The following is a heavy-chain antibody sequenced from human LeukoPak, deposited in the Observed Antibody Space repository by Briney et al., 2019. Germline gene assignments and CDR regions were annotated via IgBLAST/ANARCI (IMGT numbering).Heavy chain of an antibody. CDR3: ASSEGWLQLPMDY. Sequence: ASVKISCKASGYTFTSYYMHWVRQAPGQGLEWMGIINPSGGSTSYAQKFQGRVTMTRDTSTSTVYMELSSLRSEDTAVYYCASSEGWLQLPMDYWGQGTLVTVSS. CDR1: GYTFTSYY. D-gene: IGHD5-24*01. J-gene: IGHJ4*02. CDR2: INPSGGST. V-gene: IGHV1-46*01.